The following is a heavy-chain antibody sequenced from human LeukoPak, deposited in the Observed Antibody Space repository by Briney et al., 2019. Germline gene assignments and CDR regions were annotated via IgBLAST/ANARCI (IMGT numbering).Heavy chain of an antibody. Sequence: SETLSLTCTVSGGSISSYYWNWIRQPAGKGLEWIGRIYTSVSTNYNPSLKSRVTISVDTSKNQFSLKLTSVTAADTAVYYCARRSGKYSQKVIDYWGQGTLVTVSS. D-gene: IGHD1-26*01. CDR3: ARRSGKYSQKVIDY. CDR1: GGSISSYY. V-gene: IGHV4-4*07. CDR2: IYTSVST. J-gene: IGHJ4*02.